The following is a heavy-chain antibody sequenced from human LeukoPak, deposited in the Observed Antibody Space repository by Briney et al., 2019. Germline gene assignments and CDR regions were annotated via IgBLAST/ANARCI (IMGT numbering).Heavy chain of an antibody. J-gene: IGHJ5*02. CDR1: GGSISSSSYY. V-gene: IGHV4-39*01. CDR2: IYYSGST. Sequence: KPSETLSLTCTVSGGSISSSSYYWGWIRQPPGKGLEWIGSIYYSGSTYYNPSLKSRVTISTDTSKNQFSLKLSSVTAADTAVYYCARHYDSSGGGSFDPWGQGTLVTVSS. CDR3: ARHYDSSGGGSFDP. D-gene: IGHD6-19*01.